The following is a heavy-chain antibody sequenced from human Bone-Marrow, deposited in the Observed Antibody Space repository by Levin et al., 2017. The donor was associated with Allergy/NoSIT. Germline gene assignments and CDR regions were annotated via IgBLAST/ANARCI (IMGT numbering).Heavy chain of an antibody. J-gene: IGHJ6*02. Sequence: GGSLRLSCAASGFTFSSYAMSWVRQAPGKGLEWVSAISGSGGSTYYADSVKGRFTISRDNSKNTLYLQMNSLRAEDTAVYYCAKGSAYCGGDCYSEHYYYYYGMDVWGQGTTVTVSS. V-gene: IGHV3-23*01. CDR3: AKGSAYCGGDCYSEHYYYYYGMDV. CDR2: ISGSGGST. D-gene: IGHD2-21*02. CDR1: GFTFSSYA.